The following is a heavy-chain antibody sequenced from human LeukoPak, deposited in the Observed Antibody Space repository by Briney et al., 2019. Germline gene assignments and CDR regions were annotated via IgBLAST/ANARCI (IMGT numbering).Heavy chain of an antibody. J-gene: IGHJ4*02. CDR2: IYTSGST. CDR3: ARSDSSGYYYVSYFDY. V-gene: IGHV4-61*02. CDR1: SGSISSGSYY. D-gene: IGHD3-22*01. Sequence: SQTLSLTCSVCSGSISSGSYYWRWIRQPAGKGLEWIRRIYTSGSTNYNPSLKSRVTISVDTSKRQFSLKLSSVTAADTPVYYCARSDSSGYYYVSYFDYWGQGTLVTVSS.